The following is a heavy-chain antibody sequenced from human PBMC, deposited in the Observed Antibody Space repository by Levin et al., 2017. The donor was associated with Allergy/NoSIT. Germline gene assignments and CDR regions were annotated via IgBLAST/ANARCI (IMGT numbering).Heavy chain of an antibody. CDR1: GFTFNIYT. CDR2: ISTNSAYI. V-gene: IGHV3-21*01. J-gene: IGHJ4*02. Sequence: GGSLRLSCAASGFTFNIYTMNWVRQAPGKGLEWISFISTNSAYIFYADSVRGRFTISRDNAGRSLFLQMDNLRDDDTAIYYCARGPEVWGQGTPVTVSS. CDR3: ARGPEV.